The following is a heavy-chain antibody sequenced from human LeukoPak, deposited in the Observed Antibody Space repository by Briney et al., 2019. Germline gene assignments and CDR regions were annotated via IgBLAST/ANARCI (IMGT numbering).Heavy chain of an antibody. CDR1: GFTFDDYA. D-gene: IGHD3-10*01. CDR2: INWNSGTI. CDR3: ARVRVLLWFGSMDV. Sequence: GGSLRLSCAASGFTFDDYAMHWVRQAPGKGLEWVSGINWNSGTIGYADSVKGRFTISRDNAKNSLYLQMNSLRAEDTAVYYCARVRVLLWFGSMDVWGKGTTVTVSS. J-gene: IGHJ6*03. V-gene: IGHV3-9*01.